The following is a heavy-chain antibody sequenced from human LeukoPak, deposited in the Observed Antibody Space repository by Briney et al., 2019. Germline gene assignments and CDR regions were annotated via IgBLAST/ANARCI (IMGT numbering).Heavy chain of an antibody. CDR2: INPSGGST. D-gene: IGHD3-16*01. V-gene: IGHV1-46*01. CDR3: ARDGDDYVRGSLDY. J-gene: IGHJ4*02. CDR1: GYIFTSYA. Sequence: ASVKVSCKASGYIFTSYAMNWVRQAPGQGLEWMGIINPSGGSTSYAQKFQGRVTMTRDMSTSTVYMELSSLRSEDTAVYYCARDGDDYVRGSLDYWGQGTLVTVSS.